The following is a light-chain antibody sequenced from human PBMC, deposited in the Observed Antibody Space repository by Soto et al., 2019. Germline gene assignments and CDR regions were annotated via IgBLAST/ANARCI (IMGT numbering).Light chain of an antibody. V-gene: IGKV3-15*01. Sequence: IVMTQSPATLSVSPGERATLSCRASQSVSSNLAWYQQKPGQAPRLLIYGASTRATGIPARFSGGGSGTEFTLTISSLQSEDFAVYYCQQYNNWPLWTFGQGTKVDIK. CDR1: QSVSSN. CDR3: QQYNNWPLWT. CDR2: GAS. J-gene: IGKJ1*01.